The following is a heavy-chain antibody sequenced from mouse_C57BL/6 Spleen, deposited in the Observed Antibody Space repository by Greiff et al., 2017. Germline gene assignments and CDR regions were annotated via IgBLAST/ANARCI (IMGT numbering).Heavy chain of an antibody. CDR1: GYTFTSYW. J-gene: IGHJ2*01. CDR2: IYPGSGST. D-gene: IGHD3-2*02. CDR3: ARSWDSSAYFDY. Sequence: VQLQQPGAELVKPGASVKMSCKASGYTFTSYWITWVKQRPGQGLEWIGDIYPGSGSTNYNEKFKSKAKLTVDTSSSTAYMQLSSLTSEDSAVYYCARSWDSSAYFDYWGQGTTLTVSS. V-gene: IGHV1-55*01.